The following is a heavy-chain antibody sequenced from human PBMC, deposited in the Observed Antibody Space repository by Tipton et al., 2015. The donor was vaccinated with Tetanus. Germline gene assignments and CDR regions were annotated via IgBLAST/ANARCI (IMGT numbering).Heavy chain of an antibody. CDR1: GFTFSSYG. J-gene: IGHJ4*02. Sequence: QLVQSGGGVVQPGRSLRLSCAASGFTFSSYGMHWVRQAPGKGLEWVAVIWYDGSNKYYADSVKGRFTISRDNAKNSLYLQMNSLRAEDTALYYCAKDFDLSGYYSTAFDYWGQGTLVTVSS. V-gene: IGHV3-33*03. D-gene: IGHD3-22*01. CDR2: IWYDGSNK. CDR3: AKDFDLSGYYSTAFDY.